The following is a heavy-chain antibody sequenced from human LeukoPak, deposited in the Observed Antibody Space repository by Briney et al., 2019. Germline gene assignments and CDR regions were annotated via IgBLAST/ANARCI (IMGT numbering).Heavy chain of an antibody. Sequence: ASVKVSCKASGYTFIAYYMHWVRQAPGQGLEWMGWVSAYNGNTNYAQKLQGRVTMTTDTSTSTAYMELRSLRSDDTAVYYCARDPYEPNYYYYMDVWGKGTTVTVSS. D-gene: IGHD1-14*01. CDR1: GYTFIAYY. J-gene: IGHJ6*03. CDR3: ARDPYEPNYYYYMDV. CDR2: VSAYNGNT. V-gene: IGHV1-18*04.